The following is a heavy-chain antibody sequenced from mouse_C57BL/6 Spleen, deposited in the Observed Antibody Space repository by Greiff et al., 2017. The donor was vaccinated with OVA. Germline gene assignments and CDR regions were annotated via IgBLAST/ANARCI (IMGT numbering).Heavy chain of an antibody. V-gene: IGHV1-82*01. J-gene: IGHJ3*01. CDR1: GYAFSSSW. D-gene: IGHD2-1*01. CDR2: IYPGDGDT. CDR3: ARYYGNPFAY. Sequence: QVQLQQSGPELVKPGASVKISCKASGYAFSSSWMNWVKQRPGKGLEWIGRIYPGDGDTNYNGKFKGKATLTADKSSSTAYMQLSSLTSEDSAVYFCARYYGNPFAYWGQGTLVTVSA.